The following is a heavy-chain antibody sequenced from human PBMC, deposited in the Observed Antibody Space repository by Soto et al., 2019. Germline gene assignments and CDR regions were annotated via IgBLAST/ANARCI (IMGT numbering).Heavy chain of an antibody. CDR3: ASQHYYDSSGYYVVY. D-gene: IGHD3-22*01. J-gene: IGHJ4*02. CDR2: VHISEKA. Sequence: SETLSLTCSVSGDTISRSSHYWGWIRQPPGKGQEWIGSVHISEKAYYNPSLNSRVSVLMDSSKNEFSLRLSSVTAAVTAVYYCASQHYYDSSGYYVVYWGQGTLVTVS. V-gene: IGHV4-39*01. CDR1: GDTISRSSHY.